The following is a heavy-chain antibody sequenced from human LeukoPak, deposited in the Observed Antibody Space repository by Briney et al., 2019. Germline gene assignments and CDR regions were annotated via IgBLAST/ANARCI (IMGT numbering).Heavy chain of an antibody. D-gene: IGHD2-15*01. V-gene: IGHV3-30-3*01. CDR1: GFTFSSYA. CDR2: ISYDGSNK. CDR3: ARDPVVVVVYYFDY. Sequence: GGSLRLSCAASGFTFSSYAMHWVRQAPGKGLEWVAVISYDGSNKYYADSVKGRFTISRDNSKNTLYLQMNSLRAEDTAVYYCARDPVVVVVYYFDYWGQGTLVTVPS. J-gene: IGHJ4*02.